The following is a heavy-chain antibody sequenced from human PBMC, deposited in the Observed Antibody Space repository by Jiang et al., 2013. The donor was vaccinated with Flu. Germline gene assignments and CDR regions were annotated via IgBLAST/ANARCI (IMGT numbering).Heavy chain of an antibody. V-gene: IGHV2-70*11. CDR3: ARRFWSRQEDHGLDV. CDR2: IDWDDDE. CDR1: GFSLTSSGMC. D-gene: IGHD3-3*01. Sequence: KPTQTLTLTCTFSGFSLTSSGMCVSWIRQAPGKAPEWLARIDWDDDEYYSTSLKTRLTISKDTSKNQVVLIMTNMDPVDTATYYCARRFWSRQEDHGLDVWGPGTTVTVSS. J-gene: IGHJ6*01.